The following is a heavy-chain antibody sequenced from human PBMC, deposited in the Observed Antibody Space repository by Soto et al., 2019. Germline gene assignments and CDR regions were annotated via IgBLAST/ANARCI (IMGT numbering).Heavy chain of an antibody. CDR2: INPNSGGT. CDR3: AAERKLGTVIFPPYLDL. V-gene: IGHV1-2*04. Sequence: QVQLVQSGAEVKKPGASVKVSCKASGYTFTGYYMHWVRQAPGQGLEWMVWINPNSGGTTYAQKFRVWVTMTRETSISAGNREQGRLRSDDTAVYYVAAERKLGTVIFPPYLDLLCRGPLLTDSS. J-gene: IGHJ2*01. D-gene: IGHD7-27*01. CDR1: GYTFTGYY.